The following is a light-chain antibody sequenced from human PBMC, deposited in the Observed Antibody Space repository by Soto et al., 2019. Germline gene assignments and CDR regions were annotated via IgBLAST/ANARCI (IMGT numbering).Light chain of an antibody. J-gene: IGKJ2*01. CDR1: QSISNF. V-gene: IGKV1-5*03. CDR3: QQYRSYSGHT. CDR2: KAS. Sequence: DIRVTQSPSTLSASVGDRVTITCRASQSISNFVAWYQQKPGKAPKLLIFKASTLESGVPSRFSGSGSGTEFTLSISGLQPDDLATYFCQQYRSYSGHTFVQGTKLEIK.